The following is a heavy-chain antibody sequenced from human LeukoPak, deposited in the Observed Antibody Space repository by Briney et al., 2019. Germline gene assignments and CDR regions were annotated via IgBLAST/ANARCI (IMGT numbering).Heavy chain of an antibody. CDR2: ISAYNGNT. J-gene: IGHJ4*02. CDR1: GYTFTSYG. V-gene: IGHV1-18*01. D-gene: IGHD3-10*01. Sequence: GASVKASCKASGYTFTSYGISWVRQAPGQGLEWMGWISAYNGNTNYAQKLQGRVTMTTDTSTSTAYMELRSLRSDDTAVYYCARDQYYYGSGSYPSDYWGQGTLVTVSS. CDR3: ARDQYYYGSGSYPSDY.